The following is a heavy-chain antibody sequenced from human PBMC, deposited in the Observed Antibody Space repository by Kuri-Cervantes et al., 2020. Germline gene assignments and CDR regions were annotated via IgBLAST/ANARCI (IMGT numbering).Heavy chain of an antibody. CDR3: ARRTMVRGGTFDY. D-gene: IGHD3-10*01. J-gene: IGHJ4*02. Sequence: GSLRLSCTVSAGSINSSTHYWGWIRQPPGKGLEWIGSIYYSGSTYYNPSLRSRVTISVDTSKNQFSLKLSSVTAADTAVYYCARRTMVRGGTFDYWGQGTLVTVSS. CDR1: AGSINSSTHY. CDR2: IYYSGST. V-gene: IGHV4-39*07.